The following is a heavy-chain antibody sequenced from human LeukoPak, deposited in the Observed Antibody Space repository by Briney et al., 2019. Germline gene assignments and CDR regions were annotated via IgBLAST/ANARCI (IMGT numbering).Heavy chain of an antibody. CDR3: ATSHYFDY. J-gene: IGHJ4*02. CDR2: ISGSGSST. CDR1: GFTFSNYA. V-gene: IGHV3-23*01. Sequence: GGSLRLSCAASGFTFSNYAMSWVRQGPGKGLEWVSVISGSGSSTHYADSVKGRFTISRDNSKHTLYLQMNSLRAEDTAVYYCATSHYFDYWGQGILVTVSS.